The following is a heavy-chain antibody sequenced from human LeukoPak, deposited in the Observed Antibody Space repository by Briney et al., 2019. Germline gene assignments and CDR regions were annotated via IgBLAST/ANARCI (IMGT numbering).Heavy chain of an antibody. D-gene: IGHD3-10*01. V-gene: IGHV4-31*03. CDR1: GGSISSGGYY. Sequence: SETLSLTCTVSGGSISSGGYYWSWIRQHPGKGLEWIGYIYYSGSTYYKPSLKSRVTISVDTSKNQFSLKLSSVTAADTAVYYCAREQITMVRYFDYWGQGTLVTVSS. CDR2: IYYSGST. CDR3: AREQITMVRYFDY. J-gene: IGHJ4*02.